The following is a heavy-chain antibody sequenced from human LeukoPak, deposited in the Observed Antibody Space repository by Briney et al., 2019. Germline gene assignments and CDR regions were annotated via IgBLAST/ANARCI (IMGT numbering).Heavy chain of an antibody. CDR1: GGSISSGSYY. Sequence: SETLSLTCTVSGGSISSGSYYWSWIRQPAGRGLEWIGRIYTSGSTNYNPSLPIRVTISVDTSNNLSSRKLSSVTAADTAVYYCARDMSCSSTSCYGYYYYYYMDISGKGTTVTVSS. V-gene: IGHV4-61*02. CDR2: IYTSGST. D-gene: IGHD2-2*01. CDR3: ARDMSCSSTSCYGYYYYYYMDI. J-gene: IGHJ6*03.